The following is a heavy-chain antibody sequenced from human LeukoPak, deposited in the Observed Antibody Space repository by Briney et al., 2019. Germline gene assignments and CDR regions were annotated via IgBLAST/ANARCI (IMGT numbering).Heavy chain of an antibody. CDR2: ITGTGGK. Sequence: PGGSLRLSCAVSGFTLTNHGVSWVRQAPGKGLEWVSIITGTGGKYYGDSVKGRFVLSRDNFKNTVYMQMNSLRAEDTAVYYCARAYDYVWGSYRPDYWGQGTLVTVSS. V-gene: IGHV3-23*01. CDR3: ARAYDYVWGSYRPDY. D-gene: IGHD3-16*02. CDR1: GFTLTNHG. J-gene: IGHJ4*02.